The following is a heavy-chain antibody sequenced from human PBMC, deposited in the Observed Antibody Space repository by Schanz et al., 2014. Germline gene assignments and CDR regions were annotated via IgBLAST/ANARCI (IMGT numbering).Heavy chain of an antibody. CDR1: GFTVNTNY. CDR3: ARDGGRDGYNLAFDV. V-gene: IGHV3-53*01. D-gene: IGHD5-12*01. J-gene: IGHJ3*01. CDR2: MYINSGST. Sequence: EVQLVESGGALEQPGGSLRLSCAVSGFTVNTNYMSWVRQAPGKGLEWISSMYINSGSTQYADSVKGRFIISRDSSKNTLFLQMNSLRAEDTAVYFCARDGGRDGYNLAFDVWGQGTLVTVSS.